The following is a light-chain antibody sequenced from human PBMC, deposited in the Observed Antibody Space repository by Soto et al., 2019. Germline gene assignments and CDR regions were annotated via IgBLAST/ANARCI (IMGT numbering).Light chain of an antibody. J-gene: IGLJ1*01. CDR2: EVS. V-gene: IGLV2-14*01. Sequence: QSALTQPASVSGSPGQSITISCTGSSIDVGGYNYVSWYQLHPGKAPKLMIYEVSNRPSGVSNRFSGSKSGNTASLAISGLQAEDEADYYCSSFTSSTTRVFGTGTKVTVL. CDR1: SIDVGGYNY. CDR3: SSFTSSTTRV.